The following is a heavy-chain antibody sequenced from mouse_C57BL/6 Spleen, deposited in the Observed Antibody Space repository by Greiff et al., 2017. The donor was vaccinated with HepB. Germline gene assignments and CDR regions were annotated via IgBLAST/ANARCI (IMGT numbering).Heavy chain of an antibody. CDR2: ISSGSSTI. CDR1: GFTFSDYG. V-gene: IGHV5-17*01. Sequence: DVKLVESGGGLVKPGGSLKLSCAASGFTFSDYGMHWVRQAPEKGLEWVAYISSGSSTIYYADTVKGRFTISRDNAKNTLFLQMTSLRSEDTAMYYCAKGGYNSYYYAMDYWGQGTSVTVSS. CDR3: AKGGYNSYYYAMDY. D-gene: IGHD1-3*01. J-gene: IGHJ4*01.